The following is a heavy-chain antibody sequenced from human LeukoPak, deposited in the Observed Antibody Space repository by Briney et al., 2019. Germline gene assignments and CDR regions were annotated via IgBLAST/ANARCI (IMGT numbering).Heavy chain of an antibody. J-gene: IGHJ4*02. V-gene: IGHV4-34*01. D-gene: IGHD2-15*01. CDR1: GGSFSVYY. CDR3: ARYCSGGSCYRQRKIDY. CDR2: INHSGST. Sequence: KPSETLSLTCAVYGGSFSVYYWSWIRQPPGKGLGWIGGINHSGSTNYNPSLKSRVTISVDTSKNQFSLKLSSVTAADTAVYYCARYCSGGSCYRQRKIDYWGQGTLVTVSS.